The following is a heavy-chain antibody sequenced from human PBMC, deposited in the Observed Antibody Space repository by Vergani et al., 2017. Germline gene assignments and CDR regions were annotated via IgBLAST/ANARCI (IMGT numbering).Heavy chain of an antibody. J-gene: IGHJ3*02. Sequence: EVQLVQSGAEVKKPGESLTISCKGSGYSFTSYWIGWVRQMPGKGLEWMGIIYPGDSVTRYSPSFQGQVTITADKSISTAYLQWSILKASDTAMYYCASPIAARYSQGSFDIWGQGTMVTVSS. CDR3: ASPIAARYSQGSFDI. CDR2: IYPGDSVT. D-gene: IGHD6-6*01. V-gene: IGHV5-51*01. CDR1: GYSFTSYW.